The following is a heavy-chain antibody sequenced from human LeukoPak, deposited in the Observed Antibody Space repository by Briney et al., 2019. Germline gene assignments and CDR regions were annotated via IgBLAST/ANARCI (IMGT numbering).Heavy chain of an antibody. Sequence: SETLSLTCTVSGGSIGTNYWTWIRQPPGKGLEYIGYIYYTGATNYNPSLKSRVTVSVDTSKNQFSLRLSSVTATDTAVYFCAXYGNSGWVIDYWGQGTLVTVSS. CDR1: GGSIGTNY. V-gene: IGHV4-59*08. J-gene: IGHJ4*02. D-gene: IGHD6-19*01. CDR2: IYYTGAT. CDR3: AXYGNSGWVIDY.